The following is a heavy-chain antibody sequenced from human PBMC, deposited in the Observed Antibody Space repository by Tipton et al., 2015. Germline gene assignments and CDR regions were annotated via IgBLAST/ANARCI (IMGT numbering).Heavy chain of an antibody. CDR1: GGSISSGSYY. D-gene: IGHD5-18*01. V-gene: IGHV4-31*02. CDR2: IYYSGSA. CDR3: AREGYNYGYNY. J-gene: IGHJ4*02. Sequence: LRLSCTVSGGSISSGSYYWNWIRQHPAKGLEWIGYIYYSGSAHYNPSLKSRVTISVDTSKNQFSLKLSSVTAADTAVYYCAREGYNYGYNYWGQGTLDTVSS.